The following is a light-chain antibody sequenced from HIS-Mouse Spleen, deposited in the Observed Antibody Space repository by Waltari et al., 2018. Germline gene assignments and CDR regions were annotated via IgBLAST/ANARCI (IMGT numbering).Light chain of an antibody. Sequence: DVVMTQSPLSLPVTLGQPASISCRSSQSLVHSDGNTYLNWFQQRPGQSPRSLIYKVSNRDSGVPDRFSGSGSGTDFTLKISRVEAEDVGVYYCMQGTHWLLTFGGGTKVEIK. CDR2: KVS. CDR3: MQGTHWLLT. V-gene: IGKV2-30*02. J-gene: IGKJ4*01. CDR1: QSLVHSDGNTY.